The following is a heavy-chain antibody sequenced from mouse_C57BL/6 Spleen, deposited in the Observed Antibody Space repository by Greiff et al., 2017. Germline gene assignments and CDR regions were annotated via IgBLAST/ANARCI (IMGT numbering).Heavy chain of an antibody. V-gene: IGHV1-26*01. J-gene: IGHJ3*01. D-gene: IGHD1-1*01. CDR1: GYTFTDYY. CDR3: ARDGSSLQLFAY. Sequence: EVQLQQSGPELVKPGASVKISCKASGYTFTDYYMNWVKQSPGKSLEWIGDINPNNSGTSYNKKFKGKATLTVDKSSSTAYMELRSLTSEDSAVYYCARDGSSLQLFAYWGQGTLVTVSA. CDR2: INPNNSGT.